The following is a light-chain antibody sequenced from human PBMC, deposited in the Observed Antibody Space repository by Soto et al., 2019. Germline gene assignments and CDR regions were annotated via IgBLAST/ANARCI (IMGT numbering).Light chain of an antibody. V-gene: IGKV1-5*01. Sequence: DIQMTQSHSTLSASVGDRVSITCRASQSVGNSLAWYQQRPGKAPKLLIFDASTLESGVPSKFSGSGSDTEFTFTISSLQPDDSATYYCQPYNTYGLTFGVGTKVEIK. CDR1: QSVGNS. CDR2: DAS. J-gene: IGKJ4*02. CDR3: QPYNTYGLT.